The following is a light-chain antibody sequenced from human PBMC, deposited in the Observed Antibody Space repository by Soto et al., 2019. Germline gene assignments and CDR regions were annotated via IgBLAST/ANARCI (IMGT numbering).Light chain of an antibody. V-gene: IGKV3D-20*02. CDR1: QSVSSGY. J-gene: IGKJ1*01. CDR3: QQRSNWTWT. CDR2: GAS. Sequence: EIALTQSPATLSLSPGARAALSCRAIQSVSSGYLAWYQQKPGQAPRLLIYGASSRATGIPDRFSGSGSGTDFTLTISSLEPEDFAVYYCQQRSNWTWTFDQGTKVDIK.